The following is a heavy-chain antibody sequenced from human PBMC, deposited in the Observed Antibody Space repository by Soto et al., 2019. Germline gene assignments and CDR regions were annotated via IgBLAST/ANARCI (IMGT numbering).Heavy chain of an antibody. CDR3: ARGPNYGDRTDYFDS. V-gene: IGHV3-7*01. CDR1: GFSFSNHW. Sequence: GGSLRLSCAAYGFSFSNHWMGWVRQAPGNGLEWVANIKSDGSEKYYVDSVKGRFIISRDNARNSQYLQMNNLRAEDTAVYYCARGPNYGDRTDYFDSWGQGTLVTRLL. J-gene: IGHJ4*02. D-gene: IGHD2-21*02. CDR2: IKSDGSEK.